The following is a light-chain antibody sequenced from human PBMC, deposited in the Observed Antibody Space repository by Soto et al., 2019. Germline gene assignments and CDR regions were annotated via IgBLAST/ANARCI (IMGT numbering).Light chain of an antibody. CDR1: SSNIGRYN. Sequence: QSVLTQPPSASGAPGQRVTISCSGGSSNIGRYNVFWYQHLPGTAPKLLIYMNYQRPSGVPDRFSGFKSGTSAPLAISGLRSEDESEYYCAAWDDSLSGVIFGGGTKLTVL. CDR3: AAWDDSLSGVI. V-gene: IGLV1-47*01. CDR2: MNY. J-gene: IGLJ2*01.